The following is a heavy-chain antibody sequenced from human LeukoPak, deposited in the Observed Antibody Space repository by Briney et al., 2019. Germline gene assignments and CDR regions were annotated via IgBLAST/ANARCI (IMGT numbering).Heavy chain of an antibody. CDR3: ARRSYYDFWSGPGWFDP. CDR1: GGSFSGYY. D-gene: IGHD3-3*01. Sequence: SETLSLTCAVYGGSFSGYYWSWIRQPPGKGLEWIGEINHSASTNYNPSLKSRVTISVDTSKNQFSLKLSSVTAADTAVYYCARRSYYDFWSGPGWFDPWGQGTLVTVSS. V-gene: IGHV4-34*01. CDR2: INHSAST. J-gene: IGHJ5*02.